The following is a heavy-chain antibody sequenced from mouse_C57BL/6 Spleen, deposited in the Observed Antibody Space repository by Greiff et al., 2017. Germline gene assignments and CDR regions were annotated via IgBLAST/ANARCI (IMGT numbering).Heavy chain of an antibody. CDR2: ISYDGSN. CDR1: GYSITSGYY. Sequence: VQLKESGPGLVKPSQSLSLTCSVTGYSITSGYYWNWIRQFPGNKLEWMGYISYDGSNNYNPSLKNRISITRDTSKNQFFLKLNSVTTEDTATYDCARDVPWAWFAYRGQGTLVTVSA. CDR3: ARDVPWAWFAY. V-gene: IGHV3-6*01. D-gene: IGHD5-1*01. J-gene: IGHJ3*01.